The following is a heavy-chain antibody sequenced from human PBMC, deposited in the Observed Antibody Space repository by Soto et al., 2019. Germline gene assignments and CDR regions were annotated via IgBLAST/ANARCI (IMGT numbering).Heavy chain of an antibody. D-gene: IGHD3-3*01. Sequence: NPSETLSLTCTVSGGSISSSSYYWGWIRQPPGKGLEWIGSIYYSGSTYYNPSLKSRVTISVDTSKNQFSLKLSSVTAADTAVYYCARQAYYDFWSGYQYYFDYWGQGTLVTVS. V-gene: IGHV4-39*01. CDR1: GGSISSSSYY. CDR3: ARQAYYDFWSGYQYYFDY. CDR2: IYYSGST. J-gene: IGHJ4*02.